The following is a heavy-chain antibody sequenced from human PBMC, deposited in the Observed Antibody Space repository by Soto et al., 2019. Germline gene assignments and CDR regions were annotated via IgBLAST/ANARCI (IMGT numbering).Heavy chain of an antibody. Sequence: ASLQASCKASGYTFTSYAMHWVRQAPGQRLEWMGWINAGNGNTKYSQKFQGRVTITRDTSASTAYMELSSLRSEDTAVYYCARSRIRWELQLWMDGWGQGPTVT. CDR1: GYTFTSYA. J-gene: IGHJ6*02. D-gene: IGHD1-26*01. CDR3: ARSRIRWELQLWMDG. CDR2: INAGNGNT. V-gene: IGHV1-3*01.